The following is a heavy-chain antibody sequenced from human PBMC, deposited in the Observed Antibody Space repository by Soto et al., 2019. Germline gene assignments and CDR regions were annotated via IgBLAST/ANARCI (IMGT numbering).Heavy chain of an antibody. V-gene: IGHV1-2*04. CDR1: GYTFTGYY. CDR3: ARDLYSSGWHAYDAFDI. D-gene: IGHD6-19*01. Sequence: ASVKVSCKASGYTFTGYYMHWVRQAPGQGLEWMGWINPNSGGTNYAQKFQGWVTMTRDTSISTAYMELSRLRSDDTAVYYCARDLYSSGWHAYDAFDIWGQGTMVT. CDR2: INPNSGGT. J-gene: IGHJ3*02.